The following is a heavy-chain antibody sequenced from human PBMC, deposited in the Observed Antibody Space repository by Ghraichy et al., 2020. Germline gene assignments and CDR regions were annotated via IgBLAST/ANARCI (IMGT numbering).Heavy chain of an antibody. D-gene: IGHD3-22*01. V-gene: IGHV3-7*01. CDR2: INPGGIEK. Sequence: GESLNISCAASGFSFSTSCMSWVRQVPGKGLEWVANINPGGIEKYYVDSVEGRFTMSRDNARNSLYLQMNSLRVEDTAVYYCATSPTRDSRSSFWGQGTLVTVSS. CDR1: GFSFSTSC. J-gene: IGHJ4*02. CDR3: ATSPTRDSRSSF.